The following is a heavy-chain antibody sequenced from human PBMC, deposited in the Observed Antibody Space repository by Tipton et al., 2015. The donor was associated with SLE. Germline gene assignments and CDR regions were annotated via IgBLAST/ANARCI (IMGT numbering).Heavy chain of an antibody. V-gene: IGHV4-38-2*02. CDR2: IYHSGST. J-gene: IGHJ3*02. D-gene: IGHD6-13*01. CDR1: GGSISSGYY. CDR3: ASLVNSSSWYLGAFDI. Sequence: TLSLTCTVSGGSISSGYYWGWIRQPPGKGLEWIGSIYHSGSTYYNPSLKSRVTISVDTSKNQFSLKLSSVTAADTAVYYCASLVNSSSWYLGAFDIWGQGTMVTVSS.